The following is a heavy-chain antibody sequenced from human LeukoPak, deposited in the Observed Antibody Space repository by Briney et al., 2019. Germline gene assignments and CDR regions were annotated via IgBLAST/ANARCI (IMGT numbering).Heavy chain of an antibody. CDR2: ISAYNGNT. J-gene: IGHJ4*02. CDR1: GYTFTSYG. V-gene: IGHV1-18*01. CDR3: ARASYNYDISGWVPFDY. D-gene: IGHD3-22*01. Sequence: ASVKVSCKASGYTFTSYGISWVRQAPGQGPEWMGWISAYNGNTNYAQKLQGRVTMTTDTSTNTAYMELRSLRSDDTAVYYRARASYNYDISGWVPFDYWGQGTLVTVSS.